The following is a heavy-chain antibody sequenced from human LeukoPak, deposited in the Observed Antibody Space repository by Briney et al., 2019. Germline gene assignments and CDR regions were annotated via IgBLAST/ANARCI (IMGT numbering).Heavy chain of an antibody. CDR2: INSDGSTR. D-gene: IGHD3-10*01. Sequence: PGGSLILSCAASGFTFSNYWMHWVRQAPGKGLVWVSRINSDGSTRKYADSVKGRFTISRDNAKNTLYLQMNSLRAEDTAVYYCARRSTSGSYYDDWGQGILVTVSS. V-gene: IGHV3-74*03. CDR3: ARRSTSGSYYDD. J-gene: IGHJ4*02. CDR1: GFTFSNYW.